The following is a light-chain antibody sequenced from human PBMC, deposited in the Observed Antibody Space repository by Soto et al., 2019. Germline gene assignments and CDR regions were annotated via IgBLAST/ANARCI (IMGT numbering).Light chain of an antibody. CDR2: GAS. CDR1: QNINNN. J-gene: IGKJ1*01. Sequence: IVITQSPATLSASPGERATLSCRPSQNINNNLAWYRQRPGQAPRLLIYGASTRATGIPTRFSGRGSGTDFTLTISSLQSEDFAVYYCQQYNNWPRTFGRGTKVDIK. CDR3: QQYNNWPRT. V-gene: IGKV3D-15*01.